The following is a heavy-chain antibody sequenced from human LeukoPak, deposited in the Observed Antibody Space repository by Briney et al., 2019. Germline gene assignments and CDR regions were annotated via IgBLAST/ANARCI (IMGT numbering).Heavy chain of an antibody. V-gene: IGHV4-4*07. CDR1: GGSISSYY. J-gene: IGHJ6*03. CDR2: IYTSGST. CDR3: ARTQQTTGYYYYYMDV. D-gene: IGHD4-17*01. Sequence: SETLSLTCTVSGGSISSYYWSWIRQPAGKGLEWIGRIYTSGSTNYNPSLKSRVTMSVDTSKNQFSLKLSSVTAADTAVYYCARTQQTTGYYYYYMDVWGKGTTVTVSS.